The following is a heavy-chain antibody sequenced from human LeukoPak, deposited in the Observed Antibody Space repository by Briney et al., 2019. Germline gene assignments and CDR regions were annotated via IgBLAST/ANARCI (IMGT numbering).Heavy chain of an antibody. J-gene: IGHJ1*01. V-gene: IGHV4-59*01. CDR1: GGSISTYY. CDR2: IYHSGST. CDR3: ARGGAARLHFQN. Sequence: SETLSLTCAVYGGSISTYYWNWIRQPPGKGLEWIGYIYHSGSTNYNPSLQSRVTISVDTSKNQFSLNLNSVTAADTAVYYCARGGAARLHFQNWGQGTLVTVSS. D-gene: IGHD6-6*01.